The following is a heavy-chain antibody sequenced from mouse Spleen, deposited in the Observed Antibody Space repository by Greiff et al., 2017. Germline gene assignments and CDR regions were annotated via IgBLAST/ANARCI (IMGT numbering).Heavy chain of an antibody. CDR1: GYTFTSYW. CDR2: IHPNSGSI. CDR3: ARGHYSMDY. V-gene: IGHV1-64*01. Sequence: VQLQQPGAELEKSGASVKLSCKASGYTFTSYWMHWVKQRPGQGLEWIGMIHPNSGSINYNEKFKTKAPLTVDKSSSTAYMQLSSLTSEDSAVYYCARGHYSMDYWGQGTSVTVSS. J-gene: IGHJ4*01.